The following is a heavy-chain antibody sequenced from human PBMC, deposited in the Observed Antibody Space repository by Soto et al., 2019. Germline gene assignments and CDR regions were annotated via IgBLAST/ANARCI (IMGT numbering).Heavy chain of an antibody. V-gene: IGHV4-59*01. J-gene: IGHJ4*02. Sequence: SETLSLTCTVSGVSITSSYWSWIRQSPGKGLESIGNVYYTGIYNYDPSLKSRVTRSLDTSKSKSSLMLSSVPAAETAAYYYARAAREPYRDQGTPVTVS. CDR2: VYYTGIY. CDR3: ARAAREPY. CDR1: GVSITSSY. D-gene: IGHD1-26*01.